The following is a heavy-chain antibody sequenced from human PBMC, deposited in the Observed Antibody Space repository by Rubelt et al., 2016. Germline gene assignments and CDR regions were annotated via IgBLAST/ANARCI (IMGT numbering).Heavy chain of an antibody. V-gene: IGHV3-23*01. J-gene: IGHJ4*02. CDR1: GFTFSSNA. CDR3: TKDSSSRPVDDN. D-gene: IGHD6-6*01. CDR2: ISGSGGNT. Sequence: EVQLLESGGGLVQPGGSLRLSCTASGFTFSSNAMSWVRQAPGKGLEWVSAISGSGGNTYYADSVKGRFPISRDNSKNTLSLQMNTPRAEDTAGYYWTKDSSSRPVDDNWGQGTMGTVSS.